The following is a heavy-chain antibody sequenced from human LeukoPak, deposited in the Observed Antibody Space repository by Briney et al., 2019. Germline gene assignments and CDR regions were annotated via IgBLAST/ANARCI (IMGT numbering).Heavy chain of an antibody. CDR2: INPSGGST. Sequence: ASVKVSCKASGYTFTSYYMHWVRQAPGQGLEWMGIINPSGGSTSYAQKFQGRVTMTRDTSTSTVYMELSSLGSEDTAVYYCARDDAGYYGSGSYYIQYWGQGTLVTVSS. V-gene: IGHV1-46*01. D-gene: IGHD3-10*01. CDR3: ARDDAGYYGSGSYYIQY. J-gene: IGHJ4*02. CDR1: GYTFTSYY.